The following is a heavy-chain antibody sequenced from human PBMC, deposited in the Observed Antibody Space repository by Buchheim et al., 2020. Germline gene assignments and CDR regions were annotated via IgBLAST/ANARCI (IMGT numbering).Heavy chain of an antibody. J-gene: IGHJ6*02. Sequence: QVQLVESGGGLVKPGGSLRLSCAASGFTFSDYYMSWIRQAPGKGLEWVSYISRSGTSIHYADSVKGRFTISRDNAKNSLYLQMNSLRAEDTAVYYCARETRERITIFGVLIRNDEPGGMDVWGQGTT. CDR1: GFTFSDYY. CDR3: ARETRERITIFGVLIRNDEPGGMDV. CDR2: ISRSGTSI. D-gene: IGHD3-3*01. V-gene: IGHV3-11*01.